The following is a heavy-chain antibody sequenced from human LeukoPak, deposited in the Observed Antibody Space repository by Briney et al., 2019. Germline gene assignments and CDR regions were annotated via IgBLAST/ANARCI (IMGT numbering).Heavy chain of an antibody. CDR2: INHSGST. V-gene: IGHV4-39*07. CDR3: ARGVVIAPQTFDY. CDR1: GDSISSGSSY. Sequence: SETLSLTCTVSGDSISSGSSYWGWIRQPPGKGLEWIGEINHSGSTNYNPSLKSRVTISVDTSKNQFSLKLSSVTAADTAVYYCARGVVIAPQTFDYWGQGTLVTVSS. J-gene: IGHJ4*02. D-gene: IGHD2-21*01.